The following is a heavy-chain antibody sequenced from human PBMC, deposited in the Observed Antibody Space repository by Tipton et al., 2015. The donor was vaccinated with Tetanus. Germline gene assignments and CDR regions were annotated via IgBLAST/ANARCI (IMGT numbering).Heavy chain of an antibody. CDR2: IYHSGST. CDR1: GGSVSGSSHY. V-gene: IGHV4-61*01. J-gene: IGHJ4*02. D-gene: IGHD3-3*01. CDR3: ARANNDFPKKGPFDS. Sequence: TLSLTCIVSGGSVSGSSHYWSWIRQPPGKPLEWVGYIYHSGSTNYNPSLKSRVTISFGTSKNQFSLNLESVTAADTAVYYCARANNDFPKKGPFDSWGQGTLVIVSS.